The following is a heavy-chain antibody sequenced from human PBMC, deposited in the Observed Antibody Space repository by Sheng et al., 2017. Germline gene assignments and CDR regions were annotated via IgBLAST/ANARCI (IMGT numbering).Heavy chain of an antibody. CDR3: ARGIPLDILTGYSYYFDS. J-gene: IGHJ4*02. CDR1: GGSISSGSYY. CDR2: IYSSGST. D-gene: IGHD3-9*01. Sequence: QVQLQESGPGLVKPSQTLSLTCTVSGGSISSGSYYWTWIRQPAGKGLEWIGRIYSSGSTNYNPSLKNRVTISVDTSKNHFSLKLSSATAADTAVYYCARGIPLDILTGYSYYFDSWGQGTLVTVSS. V-gene: IGHV4-61*02.